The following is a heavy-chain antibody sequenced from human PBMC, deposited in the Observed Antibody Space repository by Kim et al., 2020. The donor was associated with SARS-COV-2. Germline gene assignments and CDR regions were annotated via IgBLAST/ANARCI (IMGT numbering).Heavy chain of an antibody. V-gene: IGHV3-30*04. CDR1: GFTFSSYA. D-gene: IGHD3-10*01. CDR2: ISYDGSNE. J-gene: IGHJ6*01. CDR3: ARDRYYYGSGYYYYYGM. Sequence: GGSLRLSCAASGFTFSSYAMHWVRQAPGKGLEWVAVISYDGSNEYYADSVKGRFTISRDNSKNTLYLQMNSLRAEDTAVYYCARDRYYYGSGYYYYYGM.